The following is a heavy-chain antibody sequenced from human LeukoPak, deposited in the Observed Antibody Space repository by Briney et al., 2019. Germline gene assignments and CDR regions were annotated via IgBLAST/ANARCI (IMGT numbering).Heavy chain of an antibody. CDR2: FDPEDGET. CDR1: GYTLTELS. D-gene: IGHD1-14*01. CDR3: ATLNQYWASGAFDI. V-gene: IGHV1-24*01. Sequence: ASVKVSCKVSGYTLTELSMHWVRQAPGKGLEWMGGFDPEDGETIYAQKFQGRVTMTEDTSTDTAYMELSSLRSEDTAVYYCATLNQYWASGAFDIWGQGTMVTVSS. J-gene: IGHJ3*02.